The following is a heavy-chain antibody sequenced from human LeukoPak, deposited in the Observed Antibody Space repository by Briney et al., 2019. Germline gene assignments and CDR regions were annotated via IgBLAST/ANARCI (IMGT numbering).Heavy chain of an antibody. CDR1: GYTFTSYG. D-gene: IGHD3-9*01. CDR2: FSAYNGNT. J-gene: IGHJ5*02. CDR3: ARGDWLFKPALETNFDP. Sequence: ASVKVSCKASGYTFTSYGISWVRQAPGQGLEGMGWFSAYNGNTNYAQKLQGRVTMTTDTSTSTAYMELRSLRSDDTAVYYCARGDWLFKPALETNFDPWGQGTLVTVSS. V-gene: IGHV1-18*01.